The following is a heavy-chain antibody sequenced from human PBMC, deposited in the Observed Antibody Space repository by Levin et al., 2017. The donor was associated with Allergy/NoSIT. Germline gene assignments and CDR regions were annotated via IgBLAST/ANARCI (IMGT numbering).Heavy chain of an antibody. Sequence: PSETLSLTCTVSGGSISSGGYYWSWIRQHPGKGLEWIGYIYYSGSTYYNPSLKSRVTISVDTSKNQFSLKLSSVTAADTAVYYCARVGLEVVNAFDIWGQGTMVTVSS. CDR2: IYYSGST. V-gene: IGHV4-31*03. CDR1: GGSISSGGYY. D-gene: IGHD2-15*01. J-gene: IGHJ3*02. CDR3: ARVGLEVVNAFDI.